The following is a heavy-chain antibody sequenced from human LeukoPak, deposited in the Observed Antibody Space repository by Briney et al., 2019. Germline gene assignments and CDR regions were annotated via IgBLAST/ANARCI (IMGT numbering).Heavy chain of an antibody. CDR2: IRSKVYGGAT. J-gene: IGHJ4*02. CDR3: SRSRRVLCTGACYSFDY. D-gene: IGHD2-8*02. Sequence: GGSLRLSCAASGFTSSSYALNWVRQAPGKGPEWVGFIRSKVYGGATEYAASVKGRFIISRDDSKSIAYLQMNSLETEDTAVYYCSRSRRVLCTGACYSFDYWGQGTLVTVSS. CDR1: GFTSSSYA. V-gene: IGHV3-49*04.